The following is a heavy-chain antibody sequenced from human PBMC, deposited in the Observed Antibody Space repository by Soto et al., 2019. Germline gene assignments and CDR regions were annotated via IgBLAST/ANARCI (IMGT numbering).Heavy chain of an antibody. CDR3: AKGLQVIPSGMDV. J-gene: IGHJ6*02. D-gene: IGHD3-16*02. Sequence: QVQLVESGGGVVQPGRSLRLSCAASGFTFSSYGMHWVRQAPGKGLEWVAVISYDGSNKYYADSVKGRFTISRDNSKNTLYLQMNSLRAEDTAVYYCAKGLQVIPSGMDVWGQGTTVTVSS. V-gene: IGHV3-30*18. CDR2: ISYDGSNK. CDR1: GFTFSSYG.